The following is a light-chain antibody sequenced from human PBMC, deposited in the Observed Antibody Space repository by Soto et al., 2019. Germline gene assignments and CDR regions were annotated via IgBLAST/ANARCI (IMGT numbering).Light chain of an antibody. CDR2: GAS. CDR3: QQYKSWPPLT. CDR1: QSVASN. Sequence: EIVMTQSPAILSMSPGERATLSCRASQSVASNLAWYQQKPGQAPRLLIYGASTRATGVPARFSGSGSGTEFTLTISSLQSDDFALYYCQQYKSWPPLTFGGGTKVDIK. J-gene: IGKJ4*01. V-gene: IGKV3-15*01.